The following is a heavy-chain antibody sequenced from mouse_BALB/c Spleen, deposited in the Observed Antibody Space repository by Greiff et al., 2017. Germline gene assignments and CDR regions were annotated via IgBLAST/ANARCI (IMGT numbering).Heavy chain of an antibody. J-gene: IGHJ2*01. V-gene: IGHV1S137*01. CDR2: ISTYYGDA. Sequence: VQLQQSGAELVRPGVSVKISCKGSGYTFTDYAMHWVKQSHAKSLEWIGVISTYYGDASYNQKFKGKATMTVDKTSSTAYMELARLTSENSTIYYCASQGLALDYWGQGTPLTVSS. D-gene: IGHD3-1*01. CDR3: ASQGLALDY. CDR1: GYTFTDYA.